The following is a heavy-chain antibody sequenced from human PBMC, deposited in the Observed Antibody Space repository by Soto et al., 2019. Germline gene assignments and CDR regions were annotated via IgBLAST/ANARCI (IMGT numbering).Heavy chain of an antibody. V-gene: IGHV3-48*01. CDR2: ITETGGTI. CDR1: GFTFSSYT. D-gene: IGHD4-17*01. CDR3: TREREEDGPSPRHTFTDY. Sequence: EVRLVESGGGLVQPGGSLRLSCAASGFTFSSYTMNWLRQAPGRRLDWVSYITETGGTIYYADSVKGRFTISRDNAGGSMYLQMNNLRAEDTAVYYCTREREEDGPSPRHTFTDYWGQGTLVTVSS. J-gene: IGHJ4*02.